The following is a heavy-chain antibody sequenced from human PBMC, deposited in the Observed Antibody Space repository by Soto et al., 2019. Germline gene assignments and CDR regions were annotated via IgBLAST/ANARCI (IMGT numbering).Heavy chain of an antibody. CDR1: GFTFSNYA. CDR2: ISGSAGTT. J-gene: IGHJ6*02. CDR3: ARAQTGDYYYYYGMDV. Sequence: QPGGSLRLSCVASGFTFSNYAMSWVRQVPGKGLEWVSGISGSAGTTYYTESVKGRFTISRDNSKNTLYLQMNSLRAEDTAVYYCARAQTGDYYYYYGMDVWGQGTTVTVSS. D-gene: IGHD7-27*01. V-gene: IGHV3-23*01.